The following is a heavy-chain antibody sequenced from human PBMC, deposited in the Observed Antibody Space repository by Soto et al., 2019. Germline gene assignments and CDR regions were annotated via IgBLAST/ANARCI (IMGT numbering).Heavy chain of an antibody. D-gene: IGHD5-12*01. J-gene: IGHJ4*02. Sequence: SETLSLTCTVSGGSISSSSYYWGWIRQPPGKGLEWIGSIYYSGSTYYNPSLKSRVTISVATSKNQFSLKLSSVTAADTAVYSCANGYDSRPPQIDYWGQGTLVTVSS. V-gene: IGHV4-39*01. CDR2: IYYSGST. CDR1: GGSISSSSYY. CDR3: ANGYDSRPPQIDY.